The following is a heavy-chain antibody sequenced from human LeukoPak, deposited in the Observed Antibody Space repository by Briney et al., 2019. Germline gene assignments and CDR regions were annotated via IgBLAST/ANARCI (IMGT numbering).Heavy chain of an antibody. CDR3: AKALAYSSGYLKWGENSEDYYYYYAMDV. Sequence: GGSLRLSCAASGFTFTSYGTHWVRQAPGKRLEWVAIISYDGSLKNYADSVKGRFTISRDNSRNTLYLQMNNLRAEDTAVYYCAKALAYSSGYLKWGENSEDYYYYYAMDVWGQGTTVTVSS. J-gene: IGHJ6*02. D-gene: IGHD6-19*01. CDR2: ISYDGSLK. V-gene: IGHV3-30*18. CDR1: GFTFTSYG.